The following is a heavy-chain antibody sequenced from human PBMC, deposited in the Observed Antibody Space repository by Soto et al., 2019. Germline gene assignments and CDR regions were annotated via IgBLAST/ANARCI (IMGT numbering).Heavy chain of an antibody. J-gene: IGHJ3*02. Sequence: SETLSLTCTVSGGSISSYYWSWIRQPPGKGLEWIGYIYYSGSTNYNPSLKSRVTISVDTSKNQFSLKLSSVTAADTAVYYCAREYYQLLRSVAFDIRGQGTMVTVSS. D-gene: IGHD2-2*01. CDR3: AREYYQLLRSVAFDI. CDR2: IYYSGST. V-gene: IGHV4-59*01. CDR1: GGSISSYY.